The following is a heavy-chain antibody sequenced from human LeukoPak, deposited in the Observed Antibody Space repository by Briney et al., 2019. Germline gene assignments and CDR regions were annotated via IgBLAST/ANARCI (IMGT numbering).Heavy chain of an antibody. D-gene: IGHD4-17*01. CDR1: GGSVSSGSYY. CDR2: IYYSGST. CDR3: ARSSNYGDYVDWFDP. J-gene: IGHJ5*02. Sequence: SETLSLTCTVSGGSVSSGSYYWRWIRQPPGKGLEWIGYIYYSGSTNYNPSLKSRVTISVDTSKNQFSLKLSSVTAADTAVYYCARSSNYGDYVDWFDPWGQGTLVTVSS. V-gene: IGHV4-61*01.